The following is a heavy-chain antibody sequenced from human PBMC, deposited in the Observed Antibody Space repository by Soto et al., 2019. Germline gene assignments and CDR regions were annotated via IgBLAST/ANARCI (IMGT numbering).Heavy chain of an antibody. CDR1: GYTFTSYY. CDR3: ARAPTAVAGPTYYLYYGMDV. Sequence: ASVKVSCKASGYTFTSYYMHWVRQAPGQGLEWMGIINPSGGSTSYAQKFQGRVTMTRDTTTSTVYMELSSLRSEDTAVYYCARAPTAVAGPTYYLYYGMDVWGQGTTVTVSS. V-gene: IGHV1-46*01. J-gene: IGHJ6*02. D-gene: IGHD6-19*01. CDR2: INPSGGST.